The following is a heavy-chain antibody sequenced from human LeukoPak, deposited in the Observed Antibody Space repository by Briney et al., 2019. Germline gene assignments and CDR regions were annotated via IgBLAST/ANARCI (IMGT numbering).Heavy chain of an antibody. J-gene: IGHJ5*02. V-gene: IGHV1-8*01. Sequence: ASVKVSCKASGYIFTSYDINWVRQATGQGLEWMGWMNPNSGNTGYAQKFQGRVTMTRNTSISTAYMELSSLRSEDTAVYYCARAFPYRGSKYWFDPWGQGTLVTVSS. D-gene: IGHD3-10*01. CDR1: GYIFTSYD. CDR3: ARAFPYRGSKYWFDP. CDR2: MNPNSGNT.